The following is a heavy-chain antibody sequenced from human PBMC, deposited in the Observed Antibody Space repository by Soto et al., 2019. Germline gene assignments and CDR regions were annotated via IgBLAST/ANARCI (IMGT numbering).Heavy chain of an antibody. CDR1: GGSISSGDYY. V-gene: IGHV4-30-4*02. Sequence: SETLSLTCTVSGGSISSGDYYWSWIRQPPGKGLEWIGYIYYSGSTYYNPSLKSLVTISVDTSKNQFSLKLSSVTAADTAVYYCARGGWYSYYYGMDVWGQGTTVTVSS. D-gene: IGHD6-19*01. J-gene: IGHJ6*02. CDR3: ARGGWYSYYYGMDV. CDR2: IYYSGST.